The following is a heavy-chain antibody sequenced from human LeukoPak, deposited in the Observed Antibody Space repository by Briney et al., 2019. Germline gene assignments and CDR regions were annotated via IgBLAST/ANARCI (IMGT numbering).Heavy chain of an antibody. D-gene: IGHD3-22*01. CDR1: GGSISSSSYY. Sequence: PSETLSLTCTVSGGSISSSSYYWGWIRQPPGKGLEWIGSIYYSGSTYYNPSLKSRVTISVDTSKNQFSLKLSSVTAADTAVYYCARDPHDSSGCHFDYWGQGTLVTVSS. V-gene: IGHV4-39*07. CDR2: IYYSGST. J-gene: IGHJ4*02. CDR3: ARDPHDSSGCHFDY.